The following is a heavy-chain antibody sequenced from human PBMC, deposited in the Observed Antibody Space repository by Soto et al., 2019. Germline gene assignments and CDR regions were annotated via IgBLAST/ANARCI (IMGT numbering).Heavy chain of an antibody. CDR3: ARVWYTVTADY. D-gene: IGHD4-17*01. J-gene: IGHJ4*02. CDR2: ISSSGSTI. V-gene: IGHV3-11*01. Sequence: PGGSLRLSCAASGLTFSDYYMSWIRQAPGKGLERVSYISSSGSTIYYADSVKGRFTISRANAKNSLYLQMNSLRAEDTAVYYCARVWYTVTADYWGQGTLVTVSS. CDR1: GLTFSDYY.